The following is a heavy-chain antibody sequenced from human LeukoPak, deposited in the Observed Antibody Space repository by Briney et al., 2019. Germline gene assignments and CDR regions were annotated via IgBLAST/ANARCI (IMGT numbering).Heavy chain of an antibody. Sequence: PSETLSLTCTVSGGSITSSYWGWIRQPAGKGLEWIGRIYFSGTTNYNPSLKSRVTISVDTSKNQFSLKLSSVTAADTAVYYCARVDPDSSSTLEVFDYWGQGTLVTVSS. CDR2: IYFSGTT. V-gene: IGHV4-4*07. J-gene: IGHJ4*02. CDR1: GGSITSSY. CDR3: ARVDPDSSSTLEVFDY. D-gene: IGHD6-6*01.